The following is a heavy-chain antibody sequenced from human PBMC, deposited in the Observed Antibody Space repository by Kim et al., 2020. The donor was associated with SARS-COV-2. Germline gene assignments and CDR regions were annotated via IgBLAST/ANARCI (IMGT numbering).Heavy chain of an antibody. CDR3: ARGETRYY. CDR1: GYSFTSYW. V-gene: IGHV5-51*01. Sequence: GESLKIACKASGYSFTSYWIGWVRQMPGKGLEWMGIIYPGDSNTRYSPSFQGQVTISADKSISTAYLQWNSLKASDTAIYYCARGETRYYWGQGTPVTVS. J-gene: IGHJ4*02. D-gene: IGHD3-9*01. CDR2: IYPGDSNT.